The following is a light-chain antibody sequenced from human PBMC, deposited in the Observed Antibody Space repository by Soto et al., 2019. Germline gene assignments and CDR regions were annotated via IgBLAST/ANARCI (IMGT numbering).Light chain of an antibody. CDR3: QQSYNTPIT. J-gene: IGKJ5*01. V-gene: IGKV1-39*01. Sequence: DIQITQSPSSLSGSSGDRVTITCLASRSIDTSLNWYQQQPGRAPELLVYATSSLQSGVPSRFTGGGSGTHFTLTISGLQPEDFATYFCQQSYNTPITCGQGTRLEIK. CDR1: RSIDTS. CDR2: ATS.